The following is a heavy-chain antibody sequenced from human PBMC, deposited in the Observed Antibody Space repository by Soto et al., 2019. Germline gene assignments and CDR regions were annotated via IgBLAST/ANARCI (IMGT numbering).Heavy chain of an antibody. CDR2: VIPILGTA. J-gene: IGHJ4*02. D-gene: IGHD3-10*01. CDR3: ARLGHPGH. CDR1: GGSLRNSV. V-gene: IGHV1-69*01. Sequence: QVQLVQSGAEVKKPGSSVKVSCTASGGSLRNSVISWVRQAPAQRLEWMGGVIPILGTANYAQKFQGRVTMTADEATSTAYMDLSSLSTDDTAVYYCARLGHPGHWGPGTLVIVSS.